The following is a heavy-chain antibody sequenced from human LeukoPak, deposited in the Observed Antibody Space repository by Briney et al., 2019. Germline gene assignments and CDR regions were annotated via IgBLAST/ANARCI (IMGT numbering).Heavy chain of an antibody. CDR2: IHYTGST. CDR3: ARDSSGWYTFDI. CDR1: GGSISSYY. D-gene: IGHD6-19*01. Sequence: SETLSLTCTVSGGSISSYYWSWIRQSPGKGLECIGYIHYTGSTNYNPSLKSRVTISVETSKNQFSLKLESVTAADTAVYYCARDSSGWYTFDIWGQGTMVTVSS. V-gene: IGHV4-59*01. J-gene: IGHJ3*02.